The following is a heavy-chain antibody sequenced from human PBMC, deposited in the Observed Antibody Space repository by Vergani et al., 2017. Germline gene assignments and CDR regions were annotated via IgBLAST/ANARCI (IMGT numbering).Heavy chain of an antibody. CDR1: GGTFSSYT. CDR3: ASPATGYSSSYAFDI. D-gene: IGHD6-6*01. J-gene: IGHJ3*02. Sequence: QVKLVQSGAEVKKPGSSVKVSCKASGGTFSSYTISWVRQAPGQGLEWMGRIIPILGIANYAQKFQGRVTITADKSTSTAYMELSSLRSEDTAVYYCASPATGYSSSYAFDIWGQGTMVTVSS. V-gene: IGHV1-69*02. CDR2: IIPILGIA.